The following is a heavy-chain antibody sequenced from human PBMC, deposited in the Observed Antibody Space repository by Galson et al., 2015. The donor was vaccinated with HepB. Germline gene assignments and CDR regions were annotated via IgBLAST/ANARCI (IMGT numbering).Heavy chain of an antibody. J-gene: IGHJ6*02. CDR2: ISYDGSNE. V-gene: IGHV3-30*18. CDR3: AKYSSSSNYYYGMDV. CDR1: GFTFSSYG. Sequence: SLRLSCAASGFTFSSYGMHWVRQAPGKGLEWVAVISYDGSNEYYVESVKGRFTISRDNSKNTLYLQMNSLRAEDTAVYYCAKYSSSSNYYYGMDVWGQGTTVTVSS. D-gene: IGHD6-6*01.